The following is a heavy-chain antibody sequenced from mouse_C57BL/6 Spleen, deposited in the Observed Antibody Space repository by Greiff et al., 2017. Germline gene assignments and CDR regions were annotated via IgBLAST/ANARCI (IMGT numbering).Heavy chain of an antibody. Sequence: VQLQQSGAELVRPGASVKLSCTASGFNIKDDYMHWVKQRPEQGLEWIGWIDPENGDTEYASKFQGKATITADTSSNTAYLQLSSLTSEDTAVYYCTFYYGSSSLSFDYWGQGTTRTVSS. J-gene: IGHJ2*01. CDR1: GFNIKDDY. CDR2: IDPENGDT. CDR3: TFYYGSSSLSFDY. D-gene: IGHD1-1*01. V-gene: IGHV14-4*01.